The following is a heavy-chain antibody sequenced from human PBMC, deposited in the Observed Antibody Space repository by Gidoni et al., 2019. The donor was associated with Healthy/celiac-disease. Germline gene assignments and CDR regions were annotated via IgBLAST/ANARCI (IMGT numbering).Heavy chain of an antibody. CDR1: GFTVSSNY. Sequence: EVQLVASGGGLLQPGGSLRLSCAASGFTVSSNYMSWVRQAPGKGLEWVSVIYSGGSTYYADSVKGRFTISRDNSKNTLYLQMNSLRAEDTAVYYCAREGDYSSGSDAFDIWGQGTMVTVSS. CDR3: AREGDYSSGSDAFDI. CDR2: IYSGGST. D-gene: IGHD6-19*01. V-gene: IGHV3-53*01. J-gene: IGHJ3*02.